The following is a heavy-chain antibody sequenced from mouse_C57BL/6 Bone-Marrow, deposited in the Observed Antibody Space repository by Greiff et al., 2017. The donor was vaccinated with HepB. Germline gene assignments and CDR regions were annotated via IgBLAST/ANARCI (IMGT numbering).Heavy chain of an antibody. V-gene: IGHV1-82*01. D-gene: IGHD1-1*01. CDR3: ARPILLREYYFDY. CDR1: GYAFSSSW. CDR2: IYPGDGDT. J-gene: IGHJ2*01. Sequence: QVQLQQSGPELVKPGASVKISCKASGYAFSSSWMNWVKQRPGKGLEWIGRIYPGDGDTNYNGKLKGKATLTADKSSSTAYMQLSSLTSEDSAVYFCARPILLREYYFDYWGQGTTLTVSS.